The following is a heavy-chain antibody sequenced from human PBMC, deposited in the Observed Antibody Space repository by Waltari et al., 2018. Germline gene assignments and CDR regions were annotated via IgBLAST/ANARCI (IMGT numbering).Heavy chain of an antibody. CDR2: ISNDETSR. Sequence: EEQLLESGGGLVQPGDSLRLSCAGSGFRFSNYWMNWVHQAPGRGLVWVERISNDETSRSYADSVKGRFTISRDNAKNTVYLQMKRLRVEDTAVYYCARLAPRTYRSPVPGRHYYYGMDVWGQGTTVTVSS. CDR1: GFRFSNYW. D-gene: IGHD3-10*01. CDR3: ARLAPRTYRSPVPGRHYYYGMDV. V-gene: IGHV3-74*01. J-gene: IGHJ6*02.